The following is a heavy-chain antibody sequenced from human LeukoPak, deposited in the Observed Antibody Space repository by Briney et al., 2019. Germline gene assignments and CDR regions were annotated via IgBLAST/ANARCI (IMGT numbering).Heavy chain of an antibody. CDR1: GFTFSGSA. J-gene: IGHJ4*02. V-gene: IGHV3-23*01. Sequence: GGSLRLSCAASGFTFSGSAVHWVRQAPGKGLEWVSAFSGSGGSTYYADSVKGRFTISRDNSKNTLYLQMNSLRAEDTAVYYCAKLKPYFDYWGQGTLVTVSS. CDR3: AKLKPYFDY. CDR2: FSGSGGST.